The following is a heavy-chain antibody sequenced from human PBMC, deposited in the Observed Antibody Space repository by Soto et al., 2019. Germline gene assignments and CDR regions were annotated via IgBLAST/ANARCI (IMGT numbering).Heavy chain of an antibody. V-gene: IGHV3-48*02. Sequence: GGSLRLSCAASGITFSSYSMNWVRQAPGKGLEWVSYISSGSSTIYYADSVKGRFTISRDNAKNSLYLQMNSLRDEDTAVYCWPRDLHASVNFGYWGQGTLVTVS. CDR2: ISSGSSTI. CDR1: GITFSSYS. J-gene: IGHJ4*02. D-gene: IGHD2-2*01. CDR3: PRDLHASVNFGY.